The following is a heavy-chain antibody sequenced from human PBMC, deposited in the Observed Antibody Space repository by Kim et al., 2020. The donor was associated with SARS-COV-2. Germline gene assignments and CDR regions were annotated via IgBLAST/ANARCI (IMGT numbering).Heavy chain of an antibody. V-gene: IGHV1-3*01. D-gene: IGHD3-3*01. J-gene: IGHJ4*02. CDR2: INAGNGNT. CDR1: GYTFTSYA. CDR3: ARVGLRSVSLWYYDFWSGYYADSTLTPTFDY. Sequence: ASVKVSCKASGYTFTSYAMHWVRQVPGQRLEWMGWINAGNGNTKYSQKFQGRVTITRDTSASTAYMELSSLRSEDTAVYYCARVGLRSVSLWYYDFWSGYYADSTLTPTFDYWGQGTLVTVSS.